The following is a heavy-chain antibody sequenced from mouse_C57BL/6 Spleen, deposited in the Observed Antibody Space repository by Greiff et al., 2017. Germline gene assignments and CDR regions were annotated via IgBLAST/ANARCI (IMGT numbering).Heavy chain of an antibody. J-gene: IGHJ1*03. Sequence: EVKLQESGAELVRPGASVKLSCTASGFNIKDYYMPWVKQRPEQGLEWIGRIDPEDGDTEYAPKFPGKATMTADTSSNTAYLQRSRLTSEDTAVYYGTKGTTETRYFDVWGTGTTVTVSS. CDR3: TKGTTETRYFDV. D-gene: IGHD1-1*01. CDR1: GFNIKDYY. CDR2: IDPEDGDT. V-gene: IGHV14-1*01.